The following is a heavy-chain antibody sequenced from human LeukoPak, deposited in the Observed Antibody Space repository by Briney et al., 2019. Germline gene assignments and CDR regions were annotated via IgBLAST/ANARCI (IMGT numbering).Heavy chain of an antibody. CDR2: VYSGNT. Sequence: PSETLSLTCTVSGGSISSYYWSWIRQPPGKGLEWIAYVYSGNTKYNPSLESRVTISVDTSMNQFSLKLTSVTVVDTAVYFCARGGWYFDLWGRGSLVTVSS. J-gene: IGHJ2*01. CDR3: ARGGWYFDL. CDR1: GGSISSYY. V-gene: IGHV4-59*08.